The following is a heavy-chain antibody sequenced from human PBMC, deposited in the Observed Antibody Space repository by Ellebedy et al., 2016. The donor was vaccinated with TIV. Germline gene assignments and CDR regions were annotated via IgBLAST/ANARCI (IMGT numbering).Heavy chain of an antibody. Sequence: GESLKISCAASGFTFSSHAMSWVRQASGKGLEWVSGISADSANTHYADSVKGRFTISRDNSKNTQYLQMNSLRAEDTAVYYCVKLDSSGYYYGRLDYWGQGTLVTVSS. D-gene: IGHD3-22*01. J-gene: IGHJ4*02. CDR3: VKLDSSGYYYGRLDY. V-gene: IGHV3-23*01. CDR1: GFTFSSHA. CDR2: ISADSANT.